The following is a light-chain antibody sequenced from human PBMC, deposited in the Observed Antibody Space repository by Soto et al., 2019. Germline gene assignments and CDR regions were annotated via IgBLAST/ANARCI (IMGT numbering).Light chain of an antibody. CDR3: QQYSSYSPT. CDR2: DTS. J-gene: IGKJ1*01. V-gene: IGKV1-5*01. Sequence: DIQMTQSPSTLPASVGDRVTITCRANQSISTWLAWYQQKPGKAPNLLIYDTSNLESGVPSRFSGSGFGTEFTLTISSLQPDDSATYYCQQYSSYSPTFGQGTKVDIK. CDR1: QSISTW.